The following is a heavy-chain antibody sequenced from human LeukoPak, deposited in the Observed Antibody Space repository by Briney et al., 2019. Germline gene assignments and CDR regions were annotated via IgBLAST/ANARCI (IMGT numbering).Heavy chain of an antibody. Sequence: GGSLRLSCAASGFTFSSYAMSWVRQAPGKGLERVSTISGSGGSTYYADSVKGRFTISRDNSKNTLYLQMNSLRAEDTAVYYCAKDGVDSSGYLYYFDYWGQGTLVTVSS. V-gene: IGHV3-23*01. CDR1: GFTFSSYA. CDR2: ISGSGGST. D-gene: IGHD3-22*01. CDR3: AKDGVDSSGYLYYFDY. J-gene: IGHJ4*02.